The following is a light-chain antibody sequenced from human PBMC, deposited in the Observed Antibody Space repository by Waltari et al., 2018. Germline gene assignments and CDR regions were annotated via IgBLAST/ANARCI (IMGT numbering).Light chain of an antibody. Sequence: QSALTQPRSVSGSPGQSVAISCTGTSSDVGAYNYVSWYQHHPGKAPKLIIFDVIKRPSGVPDRFSGSKSGNTASLTISGLQAEDEADYHCSSTACGYTWVFGGGTKLTVL. CDR3: SSTACGYTWV. CDR1: SSDVGAYNY. CDR2: DVI. J-gene: IGLJ3*02. V-gene: IGLV2-11*01.